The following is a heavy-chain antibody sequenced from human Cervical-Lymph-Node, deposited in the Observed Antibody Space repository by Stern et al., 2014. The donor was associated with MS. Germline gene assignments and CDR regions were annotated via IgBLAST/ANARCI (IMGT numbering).Heavy chain of an antibody. CDR1: GGTFSTYG. CDR3: ARERPPIALAGEFDY. Sequence: QLVQSGAEVKKPGSSVKVSCKASGGTFSTYGINWVRQAPGQGLEWMGGIIPIFGTANYAQEFAGRVQITADESTNSVYMDLINLRYEDTAMYYCARERPPIALAGEFDYWGQGTLVTVAS. D-gene: IGHD6-19*01. J-gene: IGHJ4*02. V-gene: IGHV1-69*01. CDR2: IIPIFGTA.